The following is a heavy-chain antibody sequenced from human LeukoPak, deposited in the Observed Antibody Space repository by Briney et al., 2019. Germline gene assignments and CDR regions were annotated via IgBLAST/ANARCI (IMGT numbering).Heavy chain of an antibody. Sequence: GASVKVSCKASGYTFTSYHIHWVRHAPGPGLDRAGIINPSGGSTSYAQKFQGRVTMTRDTSTSTVYMELSSLRSEDTAVYYCARDLKDFWSGYYGYWGQGTLVTVSS. CDR3: ARDLKDFWSGYYGY. J-gene: IGHJ4*02. CDR2: INPSGGST. D-gene: IGHD3-3*01. CDR1: GYTFTSYH. V-gene: IGHV1-46*03.